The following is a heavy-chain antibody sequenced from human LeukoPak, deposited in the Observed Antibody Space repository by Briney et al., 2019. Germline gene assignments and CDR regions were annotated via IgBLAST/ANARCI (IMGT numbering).Heavy chain of an antibody. J-gene: IGHJ4*02. V-gene: IGHV4-4*02. CDR3: SRESGPFSPFGH. CDR1: GGSITTTNY. Sequence: SGTLSLTCGVSGGSITTTNYWSWVRQPPGQGLEWIGEISLSGHTNYNPSLRSRVTMSLDESENHLSLILASVTAADTAIYYCSRESGPFSPFGHWGQGTLVTVTS. CDR2: ISLSGHT. D-gene: IGHD1-26*01.